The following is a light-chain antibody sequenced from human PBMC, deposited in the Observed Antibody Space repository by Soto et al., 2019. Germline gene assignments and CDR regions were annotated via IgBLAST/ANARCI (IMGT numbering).Light chain of an antibody. CDR3: QQYNNWPQT. CDR2: GSS. J-gene: IGKJ1*01. CDR1: QSVSAN. Sequence: EIVMTQSPATLSVSPGERATLSCRASQSVSANLAWYQQKPGQAPRLLIYGSSTRATGISARFSGSGSGTEFTLTISSLQSDDFAVYCCQQYNNWPQTFGQGTKVEIK. V-gene: IGKV3-15*01.